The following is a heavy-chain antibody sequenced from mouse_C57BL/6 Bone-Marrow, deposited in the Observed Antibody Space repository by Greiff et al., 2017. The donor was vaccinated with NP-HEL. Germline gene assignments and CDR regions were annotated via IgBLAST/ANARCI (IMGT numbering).Heavy chain of an antibody. D-gene: IGHD1-1*01. CDR2: IYPRSGNT. Sequence: QVQLKESGAELARPGASVKLSCKASGYTFTSYGISWVKQRTGQGLEWIGEIYPRSGNTYYNEKFKGKATLTADKSSSTAYMELRSLTSEDSAVYFCARSRNYYGGNYWGQGTSVTVSS. V-gene: IGHV1-81*01. CDR3: ARSRNYYGGNY. J-gene: IGHJ4*01. CDR1: GYTFTSYG.